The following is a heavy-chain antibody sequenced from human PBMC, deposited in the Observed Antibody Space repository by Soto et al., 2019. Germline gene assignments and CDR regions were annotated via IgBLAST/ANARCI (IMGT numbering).Heavy chain of an antibody. J-gene: IGHJ6*02. Sequence: APVKVSCKASGYKFVDYYIHWVRQAPGQGLEWMGIINPKGGDSRYAQKFQGRVTMTSNTFTSTVYMDLRRLTSDDTAVYYCARVYCGGDCRTGEWFYYYGMDVWGQGTTVTVSS. D-gene: IGHD2-21*01. CDR1: GYKFVDYY. V-gene: IGHV1-46*01. CDR3: ARVYCGGDCRTGEWFYYYGMDV. CDR2: INPKGGDS.